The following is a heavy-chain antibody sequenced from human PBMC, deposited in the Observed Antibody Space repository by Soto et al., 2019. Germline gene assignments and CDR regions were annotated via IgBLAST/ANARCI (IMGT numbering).Heavy chain of an antibody. V-gene: IGHV1-18*01. CDR2: ISGYNGNT. J-gene: IGHJ6*02. CDR1: GYTFTNYG. Sequence: QVQLVQSGAEVKKPGASVKVSCKASGYTFTNYGFSWVRQAPGQGLEWIGWISGYNGNTKYVEKFQGRVTMTADTSTSTAHMELRSLRSDDTAVYYCAREGPAPYYYYGMDVWGQGTAVTVSS. CDR3: AREGPAPYYYYGMDV.